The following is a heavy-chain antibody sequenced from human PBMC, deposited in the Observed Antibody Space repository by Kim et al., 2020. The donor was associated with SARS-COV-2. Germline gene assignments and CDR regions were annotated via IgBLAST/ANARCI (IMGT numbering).Heavy chain of an antibody. CDR3: ARDPAGYYYDSSGYSYSLTFYY. CDR1: GYTFTSYY. V-gene: IGHV1-46*01. J-gene: IGHJ4*02. D-gene: IGHD3-22*01. CDR2: INPSGGST. Sequence: ASVKVSCKASGYTFTSYYMHWVRQAPGQGLEWMGIINPSGGSTSYAQKFQGRVTMTRDTSTSTVYMELSSLRSEDTAVYYCARDPAGYYYDSSGYSYSLTFYYWGQGTLVTVSS.